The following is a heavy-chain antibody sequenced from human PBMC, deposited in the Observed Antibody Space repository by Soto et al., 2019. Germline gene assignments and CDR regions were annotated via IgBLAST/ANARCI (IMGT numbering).Heavy chain of an antibody. V-gene: IGHV5-10-1*01. CDR3: ARLGPYDSGSYSFRYNWFDP. CDR1: GYSFTTYW. CDR2: IDPTDSYT. J-gene: IGHJ5*02. Sequence: GESLTLSCQASGYSFTTYWISWVRQMPGKGLECMGRIDPTDSYTDYGPSFEGHVTMSVDRSINTAFLEWSSLRAEDTAVYYCARLGPYDSGSYSFRYNWFDPWGQGTLVTVSS. D-gene: IGHD3-10*01.